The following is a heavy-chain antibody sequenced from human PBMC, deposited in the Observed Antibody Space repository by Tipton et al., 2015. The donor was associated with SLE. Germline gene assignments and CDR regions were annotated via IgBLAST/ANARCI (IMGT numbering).Heavy chain of an antibody. Sequence: SLRLSCAASGFTFSSYWMSWVRQAPGKGLEWVANIKQDGSEKYYEDSVKGRFTISRDNAKNSLYLQMNSLRAEDTAVYYCARDREVGAYFQHWGQGTLVTVSS. J-gene: IGHJ1*01. D-gene: IGHD1-26*01. CDR2: IKQDGSEK. CDR3: ARDREVGAYFQH. CDR1: GFTFSSYW. V-gene: IGHV3-7*01.